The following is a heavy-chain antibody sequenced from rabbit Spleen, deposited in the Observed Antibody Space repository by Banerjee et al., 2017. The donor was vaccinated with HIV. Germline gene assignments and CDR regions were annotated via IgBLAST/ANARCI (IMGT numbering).Heavy chain of an antibody. V-gene: IGHV1S47*01. D-gene: IGHD2-1*01. Sequence: QEQLVESGGGLVQPGGSLKLSCKASGFDFSNYGVSWVRQAPGKGLEWIGYIDPIFGRTYSASWVNGRFTISSQNAQNTLYLQLNSLTVADTATYFCVRDLGYDDYSEKGYFNLWGPGTLVTVS. CDR2: IDPIFGRT. CDR3: VRDLGYDDYSEKGYFNL. CDR1: GFDFSNYG. J-gene: IGHJ4*01.